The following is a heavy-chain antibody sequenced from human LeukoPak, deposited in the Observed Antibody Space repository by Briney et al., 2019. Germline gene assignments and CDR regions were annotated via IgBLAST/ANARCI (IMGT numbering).Heavy chain of an antibody. Sequence: PSETLSLTCAVYGGSFSGYYWSWIRQPPGKGLEWIGEINHSGSTNYNPSLKSRVTISVDTSKNQFSLKLTSVTAADTAVYYCARHGYYGSGSWRYWGQGTLVTVSS. CDR1: GGSFSGYY. D-gene: IGHD3-10*01. J-gene: IGHJ4*02. V-gene: IGHV4-34*01. CDR2: INHSGST. CDR3: ARHGYYGSGSWRY.